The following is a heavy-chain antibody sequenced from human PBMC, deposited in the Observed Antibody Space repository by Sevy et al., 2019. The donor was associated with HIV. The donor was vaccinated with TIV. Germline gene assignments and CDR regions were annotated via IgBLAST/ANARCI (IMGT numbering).Heavy chain of an antibody. D-gene: IGHD2-2*01. V-gene: IGHV3-30*18. J-gene: IGHJ4*02. CDR2: ISYDGSNK. CDR3: AKDRPHVVPAAMGALDFDY. Sequence: GGSLRLSCAASGFTFSSYAMSWVRQAPGKGLEWVAVISYDGSNKYYADSVKGRFTISRDNSKNTLYLQMNSLRAEDTAVYYCAKDRPHVVPAAMGALDFDYWGQGTLVTVSS. CDR1: GFTFSSYA.